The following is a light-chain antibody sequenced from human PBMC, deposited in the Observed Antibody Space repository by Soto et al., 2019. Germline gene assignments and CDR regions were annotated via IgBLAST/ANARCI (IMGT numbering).Light chain of an antibody. CDR3: QQSYSTPIT. CDR2: DAS. J-gene: IGKJ5*01. CDR1: QSISSW. Sequence: DIQMTQSPSTLSASVGDRVTITCRASQSISSWLAWYQQKPGKAPKLLIYDASTLESGVPSRFTGRGSGTEFTLTISSLQPEDFATYFCQQSYSTPITFGQGTRLEN. V-gene: IGKV1-5*01.